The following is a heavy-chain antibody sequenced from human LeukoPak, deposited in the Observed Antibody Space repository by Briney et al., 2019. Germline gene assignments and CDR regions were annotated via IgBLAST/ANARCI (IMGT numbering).Heavy chain of an antibody. CDR1: GFTLSSYA. J-gene: IGHJ4*02. Sequence: PGGSLRLSCAASGFTLSSYAMRWVRQAPGKGLEWVSGISGSGGSTHYADSVKGRFTISRDNSKNTLYLQMNSLRAEDTAVYYCAKGEGYSYGLQDYWGQGTLVTVSS. V-gene: IGHV3-23*01. CDR3: AKGEGYSYGLQDY. CDR2: ISGSGGST. D-gene: IGHD5-18*01.